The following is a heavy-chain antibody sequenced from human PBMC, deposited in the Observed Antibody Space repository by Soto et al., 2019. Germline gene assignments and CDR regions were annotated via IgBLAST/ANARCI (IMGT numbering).Heavy chain of an antibody. CDR3: ARGHYSSSWYDGYYYYYYMDV. Sequence: SETLSLTCTVSGGSISSYYWSWIRQPPGKGLEWIGYIYYSGSTNYNPSLKSRVTLTVDTSKNKYSLRLSSVTAADTAVYYCARGHYSSSWYDGYYYYYYMDVWGKGTTVTVSS. CDR2: IYYSGST. CDR1: GGSISSYY. J-gene: IGHJ6*03. V-gene: IGHV4-59*01. D-gene: IGHD6-13*01.